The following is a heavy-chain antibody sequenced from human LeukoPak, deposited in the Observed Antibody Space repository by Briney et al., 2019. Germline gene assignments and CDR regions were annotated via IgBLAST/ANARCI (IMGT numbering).Heavy chain of an antibody. CDR3: AAGWVCSGGSCYYYFDY. V-gene: IGHV1-58*02. Sequence: ASVKVSFKASGFTFTISAMQWVRQARGQRLEWIGWIVVGSGNTNYAQKFQERVTITRDMSTSTAYMELSSLRSEDTAVYYCAAGWVCSGGSCYYYFDYWGQGTLVTVSS. CDR1: GFTFTISA. D-gene: IGHD2-15*01. CDR2: IVVGSGNT. J-gene: IGHJ4*02.